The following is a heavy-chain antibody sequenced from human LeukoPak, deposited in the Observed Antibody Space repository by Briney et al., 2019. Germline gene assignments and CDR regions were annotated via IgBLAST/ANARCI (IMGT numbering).Heavy chain of an antibody. CDR2: FSGSGGST. J-gene: IGHJ2*01. Sequence: GGSLRRSCEASGFTFSSYAMSWVGQAPGKGLEWVSGFSGSGGSTYYEDSVKGRLNIYRDNSKTKLYLQMNSLRDEDKAVYYCARGPPWYFDLWGRGTLVTVSS. V-gene: IGHV3-23*01. D-gene: IGHD6-25*01. CDR1: GFTFSSYA. CDR3: ARGPPWYFDL.